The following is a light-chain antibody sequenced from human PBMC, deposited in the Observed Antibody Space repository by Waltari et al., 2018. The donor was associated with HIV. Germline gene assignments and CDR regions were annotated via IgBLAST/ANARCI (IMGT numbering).Light chain of an antibody. V-gene: IGLV2-11*01. Sequence: QSALTQPRSVSGSPGQSVTISCTGTSSDVGGYNYVSWYQQNPAKALKLIIYEFKSRPLGISNRFSGSKSGNTASLTISGLQSEDDAAYYCNSFSSRNSYVFGTGTTVTV. J-gene: IGLJ1*01. CDR1: SSDVGGYNY. CDR2: EFK. CDR3: NSFSSRNSYV.